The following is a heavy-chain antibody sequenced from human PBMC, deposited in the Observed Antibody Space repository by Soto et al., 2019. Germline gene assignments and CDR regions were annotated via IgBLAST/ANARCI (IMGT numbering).Heavy chain of an antibody. Sequence: QVHLVQSGAEVKKPGASVKVSCTASEDTFNKYYLHWIRQAPGQGLEWLGVINPSSGSITYGQKFQGRVTFPRNTSASTVYMDLRGLTSEDAAVYYCGRVKIALVRGLDYWGQGSLVTVSS. D-gene: IGHD3-10*01. CDR3: GRVKIALVRGLDY. J-gene: IGHJ4*02. V-gene: IGHV1-46*03. CDR1: EDTFNKYY. CDR2: INPSSGSI.